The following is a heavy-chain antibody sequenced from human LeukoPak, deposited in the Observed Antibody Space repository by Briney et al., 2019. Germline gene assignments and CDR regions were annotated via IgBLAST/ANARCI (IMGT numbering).Heavy chain of an antibody. J-gene: IGHJ4*02. CDR2: ISGSGGST. CDR1: GFTFSSHA. CDR3: AKRGSSWYGEGDFDY. Sequence: GGSLRLSCAASGFTFSSHAMSWVRQAPGKGLEWVSAISGSGGSTYYADSVKGRFTISRDNSKNTLYLQMNSLRAEDTAVYYCAKRGSSWYGEGDFDYWGQGTLVTVSS. D-gene: IGHD6-13*01. V-gene: IGHV3-23*01.